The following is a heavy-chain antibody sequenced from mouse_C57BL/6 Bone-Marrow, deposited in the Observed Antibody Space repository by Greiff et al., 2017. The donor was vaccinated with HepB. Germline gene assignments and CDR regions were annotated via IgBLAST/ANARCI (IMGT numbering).Heavy chain of an antibody. CDR3: ARADGYYDY. CDR1: GYSITSGYS. CDR2: ISYDGSN. V-gene: IGHV3-6*01. J-gene: IGHJ2*01. Sequence: EVKLMESGPGLVKPSQSLSLTCSVTGYSITSGYSWNWIRQFPGNKLEWMGYISYDGSNNYNPSLKNRISITRDTSKNQFFLKLNSVTTEDTATYYCARADGYYDYWGQGTTLTVSS. D-gene: IGHD2-3*01.